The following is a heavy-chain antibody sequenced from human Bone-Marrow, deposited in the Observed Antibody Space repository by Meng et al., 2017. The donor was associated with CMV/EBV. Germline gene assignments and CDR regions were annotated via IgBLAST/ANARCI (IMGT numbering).Heavy chain of an antibody. CDR3: ARDRYYYYGMDV. Sequence: SETLSLTCTVSDGSISSGGYYWSWIRQHPGKGLEWIGYIYYSGSTYYNPSLKSRVTISVDTSKNQFSLKLSSVTAADTAVYYCARDRYYYYGMDVWGQGTTVTVSS. CDR2: IYYSGST. V-gene: IGHV4-31*03. J-gene: IGHJ6*02. CDR1: DGSISSGGYY.